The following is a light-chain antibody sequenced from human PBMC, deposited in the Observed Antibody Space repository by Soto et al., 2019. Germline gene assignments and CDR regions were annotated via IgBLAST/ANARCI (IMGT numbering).Light chain of an antibody. CDR1: QSVSSN. V-gene: IGKV3-15*01. J-gene: IGKJ1*01. Sequence: EIVFMQSPGTLSLSPGERATLSCRARQSVSSNLAWYQQKPGQAPSLLIYGAFTRATGIPARFSGTGSGTEFTLTISSLQSEDFALYYCQQYNDWPLTFGQGTKVDIK. CDR2: GAF. CDR3: QQYNDWPLT.